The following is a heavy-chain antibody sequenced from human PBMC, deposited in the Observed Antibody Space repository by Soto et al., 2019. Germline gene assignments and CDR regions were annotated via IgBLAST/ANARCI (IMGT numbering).Heavy chain of an antibody. CDR1: GGSISSGGYY. CDR3: ARDTPLGGYYDSSGHYYYYYGMDV. Sequence: PSETLSLTCTVSGGSISSGGYYWSWIRQHPGKGLEWIGYIYYSGSTYYNPSLKSRVTISVDTSKNQFSLKLSSVTAADTAVYYCARDTPLGGYYDSSGHYYYYYGMDVWGQGTTVTVPS. J-gene: IGHJ6*02. CDR2: IYYSGST. V-gene: IGHV4-31*03. D-gene: IGHD3-22*01.